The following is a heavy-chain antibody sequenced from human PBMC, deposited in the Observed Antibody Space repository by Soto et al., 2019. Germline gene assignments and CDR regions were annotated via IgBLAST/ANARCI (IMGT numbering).Heavy chain of an antibody. V-gene: IGHV4-4*07. D-gene: IGHD3-3*01. CDR3: ARGGQDFWSGPFDY. CDR2: IDTSGST. Sequence: TRETLSLTCTVSGGSISNYYCNWIRQPAGKGLEWIGRIDTSGSTNYNPSLKSRVTMSVDTSKQEFSLKLSSVTAADTALYYCARGGQDFWSGPFDYWGRGALVTVSS. J-gene: IGHJ4*02. CDR1: GGSISNYY.